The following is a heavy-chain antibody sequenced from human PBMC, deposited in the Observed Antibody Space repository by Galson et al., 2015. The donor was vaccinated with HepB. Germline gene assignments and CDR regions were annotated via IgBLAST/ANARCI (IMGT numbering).Heavy chain of an antibody. V-gene: IGHV1-69*13. Sequence: SVKVSCKASGGTFSSYAISWVRQAPGQGLEWMGGIIPIFGTANYAQKFQGRVTITADESTSTAYMELSSLRSEDTAVYYCARARSGSYFLGFGKSTSPNDAFDIWGQGTMVTVSS. D-gene: IGHD1-26*01. CDR1: GGTFSSYA. J-gene: IGHJ3*02. CDR3: ARARSGSYFLGFGKSTSPNDAFDI. CDR2: IIPIFGTA.